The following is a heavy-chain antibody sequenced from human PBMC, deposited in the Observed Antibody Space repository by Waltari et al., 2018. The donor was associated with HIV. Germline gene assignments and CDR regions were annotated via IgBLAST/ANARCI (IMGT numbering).Heavy chain of an antibody. CDR2: IYSGGST. J-gene: IGHJ6*02. CDR3: AGHYSSRLYGMDV. CDR1: GFTVSSNS. V-gene: IGHV3-53*01. D-gene: IGHD6-13*01. Sequence: EVQLMESGGGLIRPGGSLRLSCAASGFTVSSNSMSWVRQAPGKGLEWVSVIYSGGSTYYADSVKGRFTSSRDNSKNTLNLQMHRLRGEDTAVYYCAGHYSSRLYGMDVWGQGTTVTVSS.